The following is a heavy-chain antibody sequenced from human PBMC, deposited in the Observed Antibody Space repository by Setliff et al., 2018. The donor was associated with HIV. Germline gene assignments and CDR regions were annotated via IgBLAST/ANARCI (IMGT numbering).Heavy chain of an antibody. J-gene: IGHJ6*03. V-gene: IGHV5-51*01. CDR3: ARHKSLLDFYMDV. Sequence: PGESLKISCKGSGYSFATYWIGWVRQMPGKGLEWMGIIYPDDSDIRYSPSFQGQVTISADKSINTAYLQWSSLKASDTAMYYCARHKSLLDFYMDVWGKGTTVTVSS. CDR2: IYPDDSDI. CDR1: GYSFATYW. D-gene: IGHD3-3*01.